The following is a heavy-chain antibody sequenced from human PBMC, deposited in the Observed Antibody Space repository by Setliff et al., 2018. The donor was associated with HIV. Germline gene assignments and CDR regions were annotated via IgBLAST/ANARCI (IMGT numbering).Heavy chain of an antibody. J-gene: IGHJ4*02. CDR1: GFTFSSCT. V-gene: IGHV3-21*04. CDR3: TRPQYINDNSDSDN. Sequence: GGSLRLSCAISGFTFSSCTMHWVRQAPGKGLEWVSSISSSSNSIYYTDSVKGRFTISSDNDKNSLYLQMNSLKTEDTAIYYCTRPQYINDNSDSDNWGQGALVTVSS. D-gene: IGHD3-22*01. CDR2: ISSSSNSI.